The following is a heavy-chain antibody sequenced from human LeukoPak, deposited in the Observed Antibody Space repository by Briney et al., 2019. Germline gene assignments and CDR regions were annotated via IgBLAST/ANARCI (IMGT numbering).Heavy chain of an antibody. D-gene: IGHD3-3*01. CDR1: GGTFSYTA. V-gene: IGHV1-69*05. J-gene: IGHJ5*02. CDR3: ARAAYNDFWSEYNYFGP. CDR2: IIPLSGTT. Sequence: ASVKVSCKASGGTFSYTAISWVRQAPGQGLEWMGGIIPLSGTTNYAQKFQGRVTITKNDSTTTAYMELSGLRSDDTAMYYCARAAYNDFWSEYNYFGPWGQGSLVTVSS.